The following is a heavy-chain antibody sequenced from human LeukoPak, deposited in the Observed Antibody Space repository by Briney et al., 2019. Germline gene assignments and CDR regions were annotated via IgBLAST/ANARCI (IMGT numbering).Heavy chain of an antibody. Sequence: GGSLRLSCAVSGFTFSSYWMSWVRQAPGKGLEWVANIRQDGSEKYYVDSVKGRFTISRDNAKNSLYLQMNSLRAEDTAVYYCARGVPSDYWGQGTLVTVSS. D-gene: IGHD4/OR15-4a*01. CDR3: ARGVPSDY. CDR2: IRQDGSEK. CDR1: GFTFSSYW. V-gene: IGHV3-7*01. J-gene: IGHJ4*02.